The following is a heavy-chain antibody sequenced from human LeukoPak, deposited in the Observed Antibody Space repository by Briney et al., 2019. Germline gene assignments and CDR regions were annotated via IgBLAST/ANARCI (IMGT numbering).Heavy chain of an antibody. CDR3: ARYDGGSGPFDY. D-gene: IGHD3-10*01. Sequence: GGSLRLSCAASGFKFSNFAMSWVCQTPGQGLEWVSAISGSGYTTFYADSVKGRFTISRDNSKNTLYLQMNSLRAEDTAVYYCARYDGGSGPFDYWGQGTLVTVSS. J-gene: IGHJ4*02. CDR2: ISGSGYTT. V-gene: IGHV3-23*01. CDR1: GFKFSNFA.